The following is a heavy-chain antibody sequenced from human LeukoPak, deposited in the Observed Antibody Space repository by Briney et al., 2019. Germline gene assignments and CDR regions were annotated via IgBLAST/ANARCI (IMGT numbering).Heavy chain of an antibody. CDR1: GFSFRNYT. J-gene: IGHJ4*02. CDR3: ARGSAFDY. CDR2: ITSWSTYM. Sequence: GGSLRLSCAGSGFSFRNYTMNWVRQAPGRGLEWVSSITSWSTYMFYLDSVKGRFTISRDNAKNSLFLQINSLRAEDTAVYFCARGSAFDYWGRGTLVTVSS. V-gene: IGHV3-21*06.